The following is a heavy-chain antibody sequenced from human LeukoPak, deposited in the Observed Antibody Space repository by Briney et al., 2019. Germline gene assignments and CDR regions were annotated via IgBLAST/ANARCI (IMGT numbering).Heavy chain of an antibody. CDR1: GGTFSSYA. CDR3: AREGTIFGVVKSFDY. V-gene: IGHV1-69*13. J-gene: IGHJ4*02. CDR2: IIPIFGTA. D-gene: IGHD3-3*01. Sequence: SVRVSCKASGGTFSSYAISWVRQAPGQGLEWMGGIIPIFGTANYAQKFQGRVTITADESTSTAYMELSSLRSEDTAVYYCAREGTIFGVVKSFDYWGQGTLVTVSS.